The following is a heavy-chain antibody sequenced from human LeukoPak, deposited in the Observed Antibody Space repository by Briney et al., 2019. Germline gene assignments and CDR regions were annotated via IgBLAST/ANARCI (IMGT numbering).Heavy chain of an antibody. CDR1: GFTFSNAW. CDR3: AREQWLEDY. D-gene: IGHD6-19*01. Sequence: GGSLRLSCAASGFTFSNAWMSWVRQAPGKGLEWVANIKQDGREKYYGDSAKGRFTISRDNAKNSLYLQMNSLRVEDTAVYYCAREQWLEDYWGQGTLVTVSS. V-gene: IGHV3-7*04. CDR2: IKQDGREK. J-gene: IGHJ4*02.